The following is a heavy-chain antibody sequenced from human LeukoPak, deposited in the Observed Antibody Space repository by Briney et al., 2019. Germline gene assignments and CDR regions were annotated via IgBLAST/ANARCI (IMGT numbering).Heavy chain of an antibody. CDR3: AKEGRIAAGTGDYFDY. CDR1: GFTFSSYA. CDR2: ISANGDTI. V-gene: IGHV3-23*01. Sequence: GGSLRLSCAPSGFTFSSYAMGWVRQAPGKGLEGVSRISANGDTIKYADSVKGRFTISRDNAKNTVLLQMNSLRVDDTAVYYCAKEGRIAAGTGDYFDYWGQGTLVTVSS. D-gene: IGHD6-13*01. J-gene: IGHJ4*02.